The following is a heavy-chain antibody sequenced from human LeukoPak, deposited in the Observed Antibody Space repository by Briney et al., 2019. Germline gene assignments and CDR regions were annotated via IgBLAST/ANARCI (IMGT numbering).Heavy chain of an antibody. CDR2: MNQDGSGK. D-gene: IGHD3-16*01. CDR1: GFTFSSYD. CDR3: ARDNDRKDDS. V-gene: IGHV3-7*01. J-gene: IGHJ5*02. Sequence: GGSLRLSCAASGFTFSSYDMSWVRQAPGKGLEWVANMNQDGSGKYYVDSAKGRFAISRDNAKNSLYLQMNNLRAEDTAVYYCARDNDRKDDSWGQGTLVTVSS.